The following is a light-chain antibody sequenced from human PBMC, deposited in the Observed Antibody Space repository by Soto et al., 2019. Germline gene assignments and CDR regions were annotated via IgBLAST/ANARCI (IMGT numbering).Light chain of an antibody. J-gene: IGKJ1*01. CDR3: AQESHFPRT. CDR1: ESLVYSDGDTY. CDR2: RVS. V-gene: IGKV2-24*01. Sequence: DVVLTQTPLSSPVTLGQPASISCTSSESLVYSDGDTYLRWLQQRPGQPPRLLIYRVSNRFSGVPERLNGSGAGTDFTMKISRVEAEDVGIYYCAQESHFPRTFGQGTKVEIK.